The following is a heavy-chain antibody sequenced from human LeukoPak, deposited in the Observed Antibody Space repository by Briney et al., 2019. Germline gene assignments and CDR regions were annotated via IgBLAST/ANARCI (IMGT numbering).Heavy chain of an antibody. CDR3: ARVAFYDSSGYVDY. V-gene: IGHV3-64*01. CDR2: ISSNGGRT. J-gene: IGHJ4*02. Sequence: GGSLRLSCAASGFTFSSYAMHWVRQAPGKGLEYVSAISSNGGRTSYANSVKGRFTISRDNSKNTLYLQMGSLRAEDMAVYYCARVAFYDSSGYVDYWGQGTLVTVSS. CDR1: GFTFSSYA. D-gene: IGHD3-22*01.